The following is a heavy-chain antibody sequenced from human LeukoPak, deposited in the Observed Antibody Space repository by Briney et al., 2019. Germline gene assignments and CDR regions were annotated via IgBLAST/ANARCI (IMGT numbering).Heavy chain of an antibody. CDR1: GGSISSYY. V-gene: IGHV4-59*01. CDR3: ARGAMYSGSYGIRFDP. D-gene: IGHD3-10*01. J-gene: IGHJ5*02. CDR2: IYYSGST. Sequence: PSETLSLTCTVSGGSISSYYWSWIRQPPGKGLEWIGYIYYSGSTNYNPSLKSRVTISVDTSKNQFSLKLSSVTAADTAVYYCARGAMYSGSYGIRFDPWGQGTLVTVSS.